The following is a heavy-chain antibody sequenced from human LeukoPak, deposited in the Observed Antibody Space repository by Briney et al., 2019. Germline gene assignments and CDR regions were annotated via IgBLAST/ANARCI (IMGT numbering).Heavy chain of an antibody. V-gene: IGHV3-7*01. CDR2: IKQDGSEK. J-gene: IGHJ4*02. D-gene: IGHD6-13*01. CDR1: GFTFSSYW. Sequence: SGGSLRLSCAASGFTFSSYWMSWVRQAPGKGLEWVANIKQDGSEKYYVDSVKGRFTISRDKAKNSLYLQMNSLRAEDTAVYYCARGRGDSSSWYFDYWGQGTLVTVSS. CDR3: ARGRGDSSSWYFDY.